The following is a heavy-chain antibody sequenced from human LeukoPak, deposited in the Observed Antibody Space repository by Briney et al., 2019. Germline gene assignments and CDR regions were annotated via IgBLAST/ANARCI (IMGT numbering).Heavy chain of an antibody. D-gene: IGHD3-22*01. CDR3: ARSYYDSSGYEDY. CDR1: GGTFSSYA. J-gene: IGHJ4*02. V-gene: IGHV1-69*04. CDR2: IIPILGIA. Sequence: SVKVSCKAAGGTFSSYAISWVRQAPGQGVEWMGRIIPILGIANYAQKFQGRVTITSDKSTSTAYMELSSLRSEDTAVYYCARSYYDSSGYEDYWGQGTLVTVSS.